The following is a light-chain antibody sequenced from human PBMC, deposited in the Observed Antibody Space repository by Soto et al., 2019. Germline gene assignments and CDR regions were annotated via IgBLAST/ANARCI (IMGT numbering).Light chain of an antibody. V-gene: IGKV2-30*01. J-gene: IGKJ2*01. CDR3: MQGTHLYT. CDR2: KVS. Sequence: EVVMTQSPLSLPVTLGQPASISCRSSQILVYSDGNTYLNWFQQRPGQSPRRLIYKVSNRDSGVPDRFSGSGSGTDFTLKISRVEAEDVGVYYCMQGTHLYTFGQGTKVDIK. CDR1: QILVYSDGNTY.